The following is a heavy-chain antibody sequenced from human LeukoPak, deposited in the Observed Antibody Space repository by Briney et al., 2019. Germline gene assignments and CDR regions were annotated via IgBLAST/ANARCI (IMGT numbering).Heavy chain of an antibody. CDR3: ARVRVVPAAIATYYFDY. D-gene: IGHD2-2*02. J-gene: IGHJ4*02. Sequence: PSEALSLTCTVSGGSISSGGYYWSWIRQHPGTGLEWIGYIYYSGSTYYNPSLKSRVTISVDTSKNQFSLKLSSVTAADTAVYYCARVRVVPAAIATYYFDYWGQETLVTVSS. CDR1: GGSISSGGYY. V-gene: IGHV4-31*03. CDR2: IYYSGST.